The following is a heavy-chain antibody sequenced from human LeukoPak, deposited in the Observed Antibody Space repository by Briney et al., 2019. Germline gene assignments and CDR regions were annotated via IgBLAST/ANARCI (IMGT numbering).Heavy chain of an antibody. CDR2: IHYSGST. J-gene: IGHJ4*02. CDR1: GGSISSYY. Sequence: ATETLSLTCTVSGGSISSYYWRWIRQPPGKGLEWIGCIHYSGSTNYNPSLKSRVTISVDTSKNQFSLKLSSVTAADTAVYYCARVRDRSSYFYDLDYWGQGTLVTVSS. V-gene: IGHV4-59*01. CDR3: ARVRDRSSYFYDLDY. D-gene: IGHD3-22*01.